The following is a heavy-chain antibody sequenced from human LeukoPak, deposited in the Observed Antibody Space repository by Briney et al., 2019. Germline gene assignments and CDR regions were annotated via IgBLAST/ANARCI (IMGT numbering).Heavy chain of an antibody. V-gene: IGHV4-34*01. CDR2: INHSGST. D-gene: IGHD3-22*01. J-gene: IGHJ4*02. Sequence: SETLSLTCAVYGGSFSGYYWSWIRQPPGKGLEWIGEINHSGSTNYNPSLKSRVTISVDTSKNQFSLKLSSVTAADTAVYYCARVPYHDSSGYQDYWGQGTLVTVSS. CDR1: GGSFSGYY. CDR3: ARVPYHDSSGYQDY.